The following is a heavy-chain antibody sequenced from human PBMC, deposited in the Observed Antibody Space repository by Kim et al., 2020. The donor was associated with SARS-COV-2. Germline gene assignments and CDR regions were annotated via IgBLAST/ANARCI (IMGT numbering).Heavy chain of an antibody. V-gene: IGHV1-18*01. CDR3: ARDQSFIEVGYYYGSGSYPYYYYYGMDV. CDR2: ISAYNGNT. J-gene: IGHJ6*02. CDR1: GYTFTSYG. D-gene: IGHD3-10*01. Sequence: ASVKVSCKASGYTFTSYGISWVRQAPGQGLEWMGWISAYNGNTNYAQKLQGRVTMTTDTSTSTAYMELRSLRSDDTAVYYCARDQSFIEVGYYYGSGSYPYYYYYGMDVWGQGTTVTVSS.